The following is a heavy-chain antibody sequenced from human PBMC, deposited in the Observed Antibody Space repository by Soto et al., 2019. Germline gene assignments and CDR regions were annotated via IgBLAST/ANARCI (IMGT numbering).Heavy chain of an antibody. CDR3: ARLWGYGDYGEMGY. J-gene: IGHJ4*02. D-gene: IGHD4-17*01. V-gene: IGHV1-18*01. CDR1: GYTFSSFG. Sequence: QVQLVQSGAEVKKPGASVKVSCTASGYTFSSFGISWVRQAPGQGLEWMGWISTYNGNTNYAQKLHGRVTMTTDTSTSTAYMELRSLRPDDTAVYYGARLWGYGDYGEMGYWGEGTLGTVSS. CDR2: ISTYNGNT.